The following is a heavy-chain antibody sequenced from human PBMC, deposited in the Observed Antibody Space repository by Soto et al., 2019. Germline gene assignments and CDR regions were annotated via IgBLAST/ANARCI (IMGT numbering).Heavy chain of an antibody. CDR1: GGTFSSYT. Sequence: QVQLVQSGAEVKKPGSSVKFSCKASGGTFSSYTISWVRQAPGQGLEWMGRIIPILGIANYAQKFQGRVTITAHKSTSTDYMELSSLRYEDTAVYYCARDLVHGLGYVYYYNCMDVWGQGTTVTVSS. D-gene: IGHD5-12*01. CDR2: IIPILGIA. V-gene: IGHV1-69*08. CDR3: ARDLVHGLGYVYYYNCMDV. J-gene: IGHJ6*02.